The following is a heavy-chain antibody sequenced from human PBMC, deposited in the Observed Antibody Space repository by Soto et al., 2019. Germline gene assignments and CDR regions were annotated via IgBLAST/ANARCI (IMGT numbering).Heavy chain of an antibody. CDR1: GFTFNNAW. Sequence: GGSLRLSCAASGFTFNNAWMTWVRQAPGKGLEWVGRIKSKTDGETTDYAAPVKGRFTISRDDSKNTLYLQLNSLKTEDTAVYYCTTNFDASYWGQGTLVTVSS. CDR3: TTNFDASY. V-gene: IGHV3-15*01. CDR2: IKSKTDGETT. J-gene: IGHJ4*02. D-gene: IGHD3-16*01.